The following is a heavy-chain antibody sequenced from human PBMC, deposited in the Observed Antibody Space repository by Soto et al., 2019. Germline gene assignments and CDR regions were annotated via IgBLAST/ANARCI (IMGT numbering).Heavy chain of an antibody. CDR3: ARGLQLRSNFDY. CDR1: GDTFSSYA. Sequence: SVKVSCKASGDTFSSYAISWVRPAPGQGREWMGGIIPIFGTANYAQKFQGRVTITADESTSTAYMELSSLRSEDTAVYYCARGLQLRSNFDYRGQATLVTFSS. J-gene: IGHJ4*02. V-gene: IGHV1-69*13. D-gene: IGHD5-18*01. CDR2: IIPIFGTA.